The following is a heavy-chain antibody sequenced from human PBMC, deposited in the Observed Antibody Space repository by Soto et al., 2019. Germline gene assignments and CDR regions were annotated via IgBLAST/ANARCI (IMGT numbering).Heavy chain of an antibody. CDR1: GYTFTSYA. J-gene: IGHJ6*02. Sequence: APVKVSCKASGYTFTSYAMHWVRQAPGQRLEWMGWINAGNGNTKYSQKFQGRVTITRDTSASTAYMELSSLRSEDTAVYYCARDGGGGYYYGMDVWGQGTTVTVSS. V-gene: IGHV1-3*01. CDR2: INAGNGNT. D-gene: IGHD3-16*01. CDR3: ARDGGGGYYYGMDV.